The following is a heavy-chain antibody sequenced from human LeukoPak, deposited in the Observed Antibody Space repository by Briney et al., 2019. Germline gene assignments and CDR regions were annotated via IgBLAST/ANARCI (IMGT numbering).Heavy chain of an antibody. Sequence: SETLSLTCTVSGGSISSGSYYWSWIRQPAGKGLEWIGRIYTSGSTNYNPSLKSRVTISVDTSKNQFSLKLSSVTAADTAAYYCARDRTKLGITYYFDYWGQGTLVTVSS. CDR3: ARDRTKLGITYYFDY. V-gene: IGHV4-61*02. D-gene: IGHD7-27*01. J-gene: IGHJ4*02. CDR2: IYTSGST. CDR1: GGSISSGSYY.